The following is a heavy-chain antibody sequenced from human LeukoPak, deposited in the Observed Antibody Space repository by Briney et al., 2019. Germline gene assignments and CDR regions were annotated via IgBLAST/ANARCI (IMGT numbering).Heavy chain of an antibody. V-gene: IGHV3-73*01. CDR3: TRSYYGDLVS. J-gene: IGHJ4*02. Sequence: GGSLRLSCAASGFTFSGSAMHWVRRASGKGLEWVGRIRSKANSYATAYAASVKGRFTISRDDSKNTAYLQMNSLKTEDTAVYYCTRSYYGDLVSWGQGTLVTVSS. CDR1: GFTFSGSA. CDR2: IRSKANSYAT. D-gene: IGHD4-17*01.